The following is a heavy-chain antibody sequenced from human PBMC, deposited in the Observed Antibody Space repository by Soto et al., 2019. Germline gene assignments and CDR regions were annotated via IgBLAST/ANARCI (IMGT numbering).Heavy chain of an antibody. CDR1: GGTFSSYA. D-gene: IGHD2-2*01. CDR2: IIPIFGTA. V-gene: IGHV1-69*06. Sequence: QVQLVQSGAEVKKPGSSVQVSCKASGGTFSSYAISWVRQAPGQGLEWMGGIIPIFGTANYAQKFQGRVTITADNFTSTVYMELSSMSSDDTAVYYCAGEGQVVVAKRAGFFDIWGQGTMVTVSS. CDR3: AGEGQVVVAKRAGFFDI. J-gene: IGHJ3*02.